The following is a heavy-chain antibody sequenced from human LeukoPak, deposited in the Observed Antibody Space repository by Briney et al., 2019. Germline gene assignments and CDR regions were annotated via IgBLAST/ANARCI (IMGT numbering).Heavy chain of an antibody. CDR3: ARITRRGFDP. Sequence: GGSLRLSCAASGFTFSSYGMHWVRQAPGKGLEWVAVISYDGSNKYYADSVKGRFTISRDNSKNTLYLQMNSLRAEDTAVYYCARITRRGFDPWGQGTLVTVSS. CDR2: ISYDGSNK. CDR1: GFTFSSYG. D-gene: IGHD1-14*01. V-gene: IGHV3-30*03. J-gene: IGHJ5*02.